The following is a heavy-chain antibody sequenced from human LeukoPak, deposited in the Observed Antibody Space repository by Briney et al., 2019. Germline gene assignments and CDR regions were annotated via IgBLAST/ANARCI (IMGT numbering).Heavy chain of an antibody. J-gene: IGHJ5*02. CDR3: ASITPIAAAGTSWFDP. Sequence: SETLSLTCTVSGGSISSSSYYWGWIRQPPGKGLEWIGSIYYSGSTYYNSSLKSRVTISVDTSKNQFSLKLSSVTAADTAVYYCASITPIAAAGTSWFDPWGQGTLVTVSS. CDR1: GGSISSSSYY. CDR2: IYYSGST. D-gene: IGHD6-13*01. V-gene: IGHV4-39*01.